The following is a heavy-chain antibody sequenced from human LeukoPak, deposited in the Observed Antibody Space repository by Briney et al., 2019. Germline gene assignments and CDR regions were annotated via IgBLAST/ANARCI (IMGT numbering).Heavy chain of an antibody. CDR2: INHSGST. CDR1: GGSFSGYY. Sequence: SETLSLTCAVYGGSFSGYYWSWVRQPPGKGLEWIGEINHSGSTNYNPSLKSRVTISVDTSKNQFSLKLSSVTAADTAVYYCARGLLIAAGNWFDPWGQGTLVTVSS. J-gene: IGHJ5*02. V-gene: IGHV4-34*01. CDR3: ARGLLIAAGNWFDP. D-gene: IGHD6-13*01.